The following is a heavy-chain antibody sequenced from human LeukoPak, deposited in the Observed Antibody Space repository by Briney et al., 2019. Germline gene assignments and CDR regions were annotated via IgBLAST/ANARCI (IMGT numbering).Heavy chain of an antibody. Sequence: GGSLKLSCAASGFTFSVSAMHWVRQASGKGPEWVGRIRSKENSYATAYAASVKGRFTISRDDSKNMAYLQMNSLKIEDTAVYYCVRRRSPGSAGLRFDYWGQGALVTVSS. CDR3: VRRRSPGSAGLRFDY. J-gene: IGHJ4*02. D-gene: IGHD2-8*02. CDR1: GFTFSVSA. CDR2: IRSKENSYAT. V-gene: IGHV3-73*01.